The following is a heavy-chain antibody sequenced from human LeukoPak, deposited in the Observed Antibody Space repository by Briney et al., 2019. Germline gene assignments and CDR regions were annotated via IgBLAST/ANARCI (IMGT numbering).Heavy chain of an antibody. V-gene: IGHV4-59*12. CDR1: GGSISSYY. J-gene: IGHJ4*02. D-gene: IGHD3-9*01. Sequence: SETLSLTCTVSGGSISSYYWSWIRQPPGKGLEWIGSIYYSGSTYYNPSLKSRVTISVDTSKNQFSLKLSSVTAADTAVYYCARGPTYYDILTGYYLPRYFDYWGQGTLVTVSS. CDR3: ARGPTYYDILTGYYLPRYFDY. CDR2: IYYSGST.